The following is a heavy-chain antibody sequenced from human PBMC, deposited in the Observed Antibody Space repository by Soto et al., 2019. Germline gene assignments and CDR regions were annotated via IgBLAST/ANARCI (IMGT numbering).Heavy chain of an antibody. D-gene: IGHD2-2*01. J-gene: IGHJ4*02. V-gene: IGHV4-59*01. CDR3: ARAPRDAIPDY. CDR2: VYYSGTT. CDR1: SGSIGNYY. Sequence: LALTCTVSSGSIGNYYLTWIRQSPGKGLEWIGFVYYSGTTNYNPSLKSRVTISLHTSKNQFSLRLTSVTAADTAVYYCARAPRDAIPDYWGQGTLVTVSS.